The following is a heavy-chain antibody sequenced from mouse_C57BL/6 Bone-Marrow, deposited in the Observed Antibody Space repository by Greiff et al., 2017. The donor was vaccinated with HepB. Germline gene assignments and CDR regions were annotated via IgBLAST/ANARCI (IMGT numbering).Heavy chain of an antibody. J-gene: IGHJ3*01. CDR1: GFTFSDYY. V-gene: IGHV5-16*01. CDR3: ARDAGAY. Sequence: EVMLVESEGGLVQPGSSMKLSCTASGFTFSDYYMAWVRQVPEKGLEWVANINYDGSSTYYLDSLKSRFIISRDNAKNILYLQMSSLKSEDTATYYCARDAGAYWGQGTLVTVSA. CDR2: INYDGSST.